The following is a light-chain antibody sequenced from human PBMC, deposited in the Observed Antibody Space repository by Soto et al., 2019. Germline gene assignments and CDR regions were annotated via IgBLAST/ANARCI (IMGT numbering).Light chain of an antibody. CDR2: DVS. CDR1: SSDVGGYNY. Sequence: QSALTQPRSVSGSPGQSVTISCTGTSSDVGGYNYVSWYQHHPGKAPKLMIYDVSRRPSGVPDRFSGSKSGNTASLTISGLQAEDEADYYCCSYAASNTLLFGGGTKLTVL. V-gene: IGLV2-11*01. CDR3: CSYAASNTLL. J-gene: IGLJ2*01.